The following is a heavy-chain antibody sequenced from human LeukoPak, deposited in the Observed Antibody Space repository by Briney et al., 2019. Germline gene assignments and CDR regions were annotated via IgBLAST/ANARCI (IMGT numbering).Heavy chain of an antibody. Sequence: GGSLRLSCAASGFTFSSYSMNWARQAPGKGLEWVSSISSSSSYIYYADSVKGRFTISRDNAKNSLYLQMNSLRAEDTAVYYCARLGGYYSRNWFDPWGQGTLVTVSS. CDR3: ARLGGYYSRNWFDP. J-gene: IGHJ5*02. CDR2: ISSSSSYI. V-gene: IGHV3-21*01. D-gene: IGHD3-22*01. CDR1: GFTFSSYS.